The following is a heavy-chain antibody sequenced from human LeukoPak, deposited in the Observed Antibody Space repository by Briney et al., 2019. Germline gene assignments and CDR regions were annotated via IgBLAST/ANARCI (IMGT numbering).Heavy chain of an antibody. D-gene: IGHD3-3*01. CDR2: SSGDGGNT. CDR1: GFSLRSFA. CDR3: AKQGRNDFVDS. Sequence: GGSLRLSCAASGFSLRSFAMSWVRQAPGKGLEWVSASSGDGGNTDYANSVKGRFTISRDNFKNTIYLQMNSLRADDTAVYYCAKQGRNDFVDSWGQGTLVTVSS. J-gene: IGHJ4*02. V-gene: IGHV3-23*01.